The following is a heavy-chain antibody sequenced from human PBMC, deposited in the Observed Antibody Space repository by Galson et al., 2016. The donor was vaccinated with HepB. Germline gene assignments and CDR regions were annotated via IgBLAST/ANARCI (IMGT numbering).Heavy chain of an antibody. CDR2: IAPYNGYT. CDR1: GYTFTSYG. Sequence: SVKVSCKASGYTFTSYGITWVRQAPGQGLEWVGWIAPYNGYTMYAQNFQGRVTMTTDTSTSTAYLELRSLRFDDTAMYYCATDPLKLTSDWYSGTFDPWGQGTLVTVSS. J-gene: IGHJ5*02. CDR3: ATDPLKLTSDWYSGTFDP. D-gene: IGHD3-10*01. V-gene: IGHV1-18*04.